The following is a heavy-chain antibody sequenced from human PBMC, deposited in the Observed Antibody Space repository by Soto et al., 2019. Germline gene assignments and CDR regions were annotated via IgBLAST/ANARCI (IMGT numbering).Heavy chain of an antibody. CDR3: ARGLFGELSPGGIDYFDY. V-gene: IGHV3-48*03. Sequence: PGGSLRLSCAVSGFTFSSYEMNWVRQAPGKGLEWVSYISGSGNAMFYADSVKGRFTISRDNAKNSLSLQMNSLRAEDTAVYYCARGLFGELSPGGIDYFDYWGQGTLVTVSS. CDR1: GFTFSSYE. CDR2: ISGSGNAM. D-gene: IGHD3-10*01. J-gene: IGHJ4*02.